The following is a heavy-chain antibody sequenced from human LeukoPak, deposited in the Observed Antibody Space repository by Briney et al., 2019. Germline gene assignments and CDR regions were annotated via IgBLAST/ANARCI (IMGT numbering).Heavy chain of an antibody. CDR1: GFTFDDYA. CDR2: ISWNSGSI. CDR3: ARVLSSSWYYAGY. J-gene: IGHJ4*02. V-gene: IGHV3-9*01. Sequence: GGSLRLSCAASGFTFDDYAMHWVRQAPGKGLEWVSGISWNSGSIGYADSVKGRFTISGDNAKNSLYLQMNSLRAEDTAVYYCARVLSSSWYYAGYWGRGTLVTVSS. D-gene: IGHD6-13*01.